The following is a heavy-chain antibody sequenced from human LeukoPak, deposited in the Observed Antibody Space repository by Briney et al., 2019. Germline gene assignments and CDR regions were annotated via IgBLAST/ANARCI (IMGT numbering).Heavy chain of an antibody. Sequence: GASVKVSCKASGGTFSSYAISWVRQATGQGLEWMGWMNPNSGYAGYAQKFQGRVTLTRNTSISTACMELSSLRSEDTAVYYCARNSYGDLDYWGQGTLVTVSS. CDR2: MNPNSGYA. D-gene: IGHD5-18*01. V-gene: IGHV1-8*02. J-gene: IGHJ4*02. CDR3: ARNSYGDLDY. CDR1: GGTFSSYA.